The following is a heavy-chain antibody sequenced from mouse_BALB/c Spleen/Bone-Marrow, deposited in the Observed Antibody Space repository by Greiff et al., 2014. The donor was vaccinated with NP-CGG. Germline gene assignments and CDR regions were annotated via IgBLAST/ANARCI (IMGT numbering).Heavy chain of an antibody. CDR2: IFPGVNST. CDR1: GYTFTSYD. D-gene: IGHD2-3*01. CDR3: AHDGLLPGMDY. V-gene: IGHV1-85*01. J-gene: IGHJ4*01. Sequence: QVQLQQSGAELVKPGASVKLSCKASGYTFTSYDINWVRQRPEQGLEWIGRIFPGVNSTKYNEKFKGKATLTTDKSSSTAYMQLSRLTSEDSAVYFCAHDGLLPGMDYWGQGTSVTVSS.